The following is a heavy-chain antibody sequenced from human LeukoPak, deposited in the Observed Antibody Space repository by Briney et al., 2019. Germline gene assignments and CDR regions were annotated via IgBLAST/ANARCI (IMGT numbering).Heavy chain of an antibody. CDR3: ARYAIAAAEDY. CDR1: GFTFSRYS. CDR2: ISSNGGST. J-gene: IGHJ4*02. Sequence: GGSLRLSCAASGFTFSRYSMHWVRQAPGKGLEYVSAISSNGGSTYYANSVKGRFTISRDNAKNSLYLQMNSLRAEDTAVYYCARYAIAAAEDYWGQGTLVTVSS. V-gene: IGHV3-64*04. D-gene: IGHD6-13*01.